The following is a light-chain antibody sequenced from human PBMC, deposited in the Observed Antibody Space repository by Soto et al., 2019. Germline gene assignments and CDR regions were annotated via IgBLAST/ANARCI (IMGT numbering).Light chain of an antibody. CDR3: SSYAGSNHLDVV. CDR1: SSDVGGYNY. Sequence: QSALTQPPSASGSPGQSVTISCTGTSSDVGGYNYVSWYQQHPGKAPTLMIYEVSKRPSGVPDRLSGSKSGNTSSLTVSGLQAEDEADYYCSSYAGSNHLDVVFGGGTKLTVL. V-gene: IGLV2-8*01. J-gene: IGLJ2*01. CDR2: EVS.